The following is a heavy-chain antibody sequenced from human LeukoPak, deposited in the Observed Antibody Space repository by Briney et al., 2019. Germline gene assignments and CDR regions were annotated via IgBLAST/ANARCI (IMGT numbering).Heavy chain of an antibody. Sequence: PGGALRVSCVDSGFTFRDYYLSWLRQAPGRGAEWVSYISTSGRTIDYADSVKGRCTISRDNTKNTLYLQMNSLRAEDTAVYYCARDVATLVVAPTPDDWGQGTLVTVYS. CDR1: GFTFRDYY. J-gene: IGHJ4*02. CDR2: ISTSGRTI. D-gene: IGHD2-15*01. V-gene: IGHV3-11*01. CDR3: ARDVATLVVAPTPDD.